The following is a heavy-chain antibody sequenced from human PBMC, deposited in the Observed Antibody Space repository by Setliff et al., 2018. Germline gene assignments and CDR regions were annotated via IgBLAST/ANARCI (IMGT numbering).Heavy chain of an antibody. V-gene: IGHV3-7*01. D-gene: IGHD3-10*01. CDR1: GFSFSDYY. CDR2: INPHGTEK. Sequence: PGGSLRLSCAASGFSFSDYYMSWVRQAPGKGLEWLASINPHGTEKYYADSVKGRFTISRDNAKNSLSLQMNNLRTKDTAVYYCFGAGTCSYWGQGTLVTVSS. CDR3: FGAGTCSY. J-gene: IGHJ4*02.